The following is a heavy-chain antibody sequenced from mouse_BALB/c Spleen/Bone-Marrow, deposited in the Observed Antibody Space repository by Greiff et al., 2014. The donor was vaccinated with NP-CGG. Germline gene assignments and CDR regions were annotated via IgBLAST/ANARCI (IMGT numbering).Heavy chain of an antibody. J-gene: IGHJ3*01. CDR2: ISSGGSYT. CDR3: ARDGYGSSD. D-gene: IGHD1-1*01. V-gene: IGHV5-9-4*01. Sequence: VQVVESGGVLVKPGGSLKLSCAASGFTFSTYAMSWVRQSPEKRLEWVAEISSGGSYTYYPDTVTGRFTISRDNAKNTLYLEMSSLRSEDTAMYYCARDGYGSSDWGQGTLVTVSA. CDR1: GFTFSTYA.